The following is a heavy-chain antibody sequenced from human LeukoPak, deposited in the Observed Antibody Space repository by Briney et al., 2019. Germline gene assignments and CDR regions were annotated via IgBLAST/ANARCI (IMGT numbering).Heavy chain of an antibody. Sequence: SETLSLTCAVYGGSFSGYYWSWIRQPPGKGLEWIGEINHSGSTNYNPSLKSRVTISVDTSKNQFSLKLSSVTAADTAVYYCARGRYCSGGSCYYPIDYWGQGTLVTVSP. V-gene: IGHV4-34*01. CDR1: GGSFSGYY. D-gene: IGHD2-15*01. CDR3: ARGRYCSGGSCYYPIDY. CDR2: INHSGST. J-gene: IGHJ4*02.